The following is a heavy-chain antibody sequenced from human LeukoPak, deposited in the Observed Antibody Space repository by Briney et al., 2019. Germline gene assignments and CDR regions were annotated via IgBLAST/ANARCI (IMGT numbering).Heavy chain of an antibody. D-gene: IGHD1-26*01. CDR3: ARDRSSVLASGSYSANWFDP. V-gene: IGHV1-69*04. Sequence: SVKVSCKASGGTFSSYAISWVRQAPGQGLEWMGRIIPILGIVNYAQKFQGRVTITADKSTSTAYMELSSLRSEDTAVYYCARDRSSVLASGSYSANWFDPWGQGTLVTVSS. CDR1: GGTFSSYA. CDR2: IIPILGIV. J-gene: IGHJ5*02.